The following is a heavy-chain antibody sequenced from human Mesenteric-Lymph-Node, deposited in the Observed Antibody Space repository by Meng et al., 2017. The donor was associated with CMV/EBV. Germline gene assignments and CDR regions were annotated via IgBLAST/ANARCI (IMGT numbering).Heavy chain of an antibody. Sequence: ASGGTFSSYAINWVRQAPGQGLEWMGRIIPILGIANYAQKFQGRVTITADKSTSTAYMELSSLRSEDTAVYYCARGESDSSGWYAIDYWGQGTLVTLL. V-gene: IGHV1-69*04. CDR1: GGTFSSYA. J-gene: IGHJ4*02. CDR2: IIPILGIA. D-gene: IGHD6-19*01. CDR3: ARGESDSSGWYAIDY.